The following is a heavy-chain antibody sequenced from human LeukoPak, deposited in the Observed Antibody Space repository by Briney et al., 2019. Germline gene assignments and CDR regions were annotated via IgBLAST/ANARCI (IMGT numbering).Heavy chain of an antibody. CDR1: GFTFSSYW. CDR3: ARDLPLGPHYYGSGSFDY. CDR2: IKQDGSEK. Sequence: GGSLRLSCAASGFTFSSYWMSWVRQAPGKGLEWVANIKQDGSEKYYVDSVKGRFTISRDNAKNSLYLQMNSLRAEDTAVYYCARDLPLGPHYYGSGSFDYWGQGTLVTVSS. J-gene: IGHJ4*02. V-gene: IGHV3-7*01. D-gene: IGHD3-10*01.